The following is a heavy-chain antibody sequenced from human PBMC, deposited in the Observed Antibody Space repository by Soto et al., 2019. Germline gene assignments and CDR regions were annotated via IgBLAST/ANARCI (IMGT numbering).Heavy chain of an antibody. CDR1: DGSMNSDSSY. V-gene: IGHV4-39*01. CDR2: INHSGST. CDR3: ARLGGYVSVGYYYLWDS. D-gene: IGHD3-22*01. J-gene: IGHJ4*02. Sequence: QLQLQESGPGLVKPSETLSLTCRVSDGSMNSDSSYWGWIRQPPGKGLEWIGVINHSGSTYHNLSLQGPVTMAVDVYRNQFSLKLTSMTAAAAAVYYCARLGGYVSVGYYYLWDSWGQGTLVTVSS.